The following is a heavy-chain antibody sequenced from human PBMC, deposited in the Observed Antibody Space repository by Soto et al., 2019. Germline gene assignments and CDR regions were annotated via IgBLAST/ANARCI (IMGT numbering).Heavy chain of an antibody. CDR3: AKDGGDIVVVPAAIDY. V-gene: IGHV3-30*18. CDR1: GFTFSSYG. D-gene: IGHD2-2*02. Sequence: GGSLRLSCAASGFTFSSYGMHWVRQAPGKGLEWVAVISYDGSNKYYADSVKGRFTISRDNSKNTLYLQMNSLRAEDTAVYYCAKDGGDIVVVPAAIDYWGQGTLVTVSS. CDR2: ISYDGSNK. J-gene: IGHJ4*02.